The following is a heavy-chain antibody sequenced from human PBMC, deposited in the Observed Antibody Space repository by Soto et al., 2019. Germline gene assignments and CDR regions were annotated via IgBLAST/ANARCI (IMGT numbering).Heavy chain of an antibody. J-gene: IGHJ4*02. CDR3: AHFSVTTTLDY. D-gene: IGHD4-4*01. CDR2: IYWDEER. Sequence: SGPTLVNPTQTLTLTCTFSGFSLSTSGVGVGWIRQPPGKALEWLALIYWDEERPYSPSLKNRLTITKDTSKNQVVLTVTNMDPVDTATYYCAHFSVTTTLDYWGQGTLVTVSS. V-gene: IGHV2-5*02. CDR1: GFSLSTSGVG.